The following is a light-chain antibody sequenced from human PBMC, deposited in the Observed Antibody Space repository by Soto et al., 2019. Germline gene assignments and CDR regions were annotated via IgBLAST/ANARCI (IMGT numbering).Light chain of an antibody. CDR2: AS. CDR1: QSVSDMY. Sequence: EIVLTQSPGTLSLSPGERATLSCRASQSVSDMYLAWDQQKHGQAPRLVIYASNSATRIPDRFSGSGSGTDFTLTISRLEPEDFTVCYCQHYGTSALFGPGTKVDIK. CDR3: QHYGTSAL. J-gene: IGKJ3*01. V-gene: IGKV3-20*01.